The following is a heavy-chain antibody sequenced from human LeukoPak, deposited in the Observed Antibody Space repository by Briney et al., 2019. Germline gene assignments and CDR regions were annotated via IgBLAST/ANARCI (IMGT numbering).Heavy chain of an antibody. CDR1: GVTLRSYW. CDR2: IELDGSEK. J-gene: IGHJ4*02. Sequence: GGSLRLSRAASGVTLRSYWTSCVRHAPGKGLERGAKIELDGSEKFYVESVKSRYTITRDNAKNSLYLQMNRLRAHDTAVYCCARTYDILTGDFDYWGEGTLVTVSS. D-gene: IGHD3-9*01. CDR3: ARTYDILTGDFDY. V-gene: IGHV3-7*04.